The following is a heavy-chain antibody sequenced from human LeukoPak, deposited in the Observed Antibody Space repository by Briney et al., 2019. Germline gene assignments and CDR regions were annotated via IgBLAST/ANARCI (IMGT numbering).Heavy chain of an antibody. V-gene: IGHV4-59*01. CDR1: GASISTYY. D-gene: IGHD6-19*01. CDR2: LFFGGST. Sequence: PSETLSLTCTVSGASISTYYWSWIRQPPGKGLEWIGYLFFGGSTNYNPSLKSRVTISSDTSKNQLSLKLTSVTAADTAVYYCARAGGGWSFDYSGQGTLVTVSS. CDR3: ARAGGGWSFDY. J-gene: IGHJ4*02.